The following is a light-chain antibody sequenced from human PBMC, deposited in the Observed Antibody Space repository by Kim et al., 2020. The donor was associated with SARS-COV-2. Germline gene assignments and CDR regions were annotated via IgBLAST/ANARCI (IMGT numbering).Light chain of an antibody. CDR2: VAGGGEY. Sequence: SFKLTCTQDSGHNSYIIAWHQPRPGKAPRYVMKVAGGGEYKRGSGVPGRFSGSYSGTDCSLTISNVQSEDEAEYYGETLDVNRCMVGRGPQQTVL. V-gene: IGLV4-60*03. CDR3: ETLDVNRCM. J-gene: IGLJ2*01. CDR1: SGHNSYI.